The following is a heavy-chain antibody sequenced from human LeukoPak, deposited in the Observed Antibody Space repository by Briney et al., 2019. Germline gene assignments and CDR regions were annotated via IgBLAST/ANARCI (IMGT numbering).Heavy chain of an antibody. Sequence: SETLSLTCTVSGGSISSYHWSWIRQPPGKGLEWIGYISYIGNTNYNPSLKSRVTISIDTPKNQFSPKLTSVTAADTAVYYCARGRGQQWLEPFDPWGQGTLVTVSS. V-gene: IGHV4-59*13. D-gene: IGHD6-19*01. CDR3: ARGRGQQWLEPFDP. J-gene: IGHJ5*02. CDR1: GGSISSYH. CDR2: ISYIGNT.